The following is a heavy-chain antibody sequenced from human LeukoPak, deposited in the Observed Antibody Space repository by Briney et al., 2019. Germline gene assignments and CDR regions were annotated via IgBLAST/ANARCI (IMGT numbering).Heavy chain of an antibody. CDR1: GFTFSSYS. CDR2: ISGSGGST. D-gene: IGHD1-26*01. V-gene: IGHV3-23*01. J-gene: IGHJ4*02. CDR3: AKGMSGSYRSGFDY. Sequence: GGSLRLSCAASGFTFSSYSMNWVRQAPGKGLEWVSAISGSGGSTYYADSVKGRFTISRDNSKNTLYLQMNSLRAEDTAVYYCAKGMSGSYRSGFDYWGQGTLVTVSS.